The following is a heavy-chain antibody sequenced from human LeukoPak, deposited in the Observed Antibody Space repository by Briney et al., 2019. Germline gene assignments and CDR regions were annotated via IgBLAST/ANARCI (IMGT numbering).Heavy chain of an antibody. Sequence: GGSLRLSCAASGFTVSSNYMSWVRQAPGKGLEWVSGISWNSGSIGYADSVKGRFTISRDNAKNSLYLQMNSLRAEDTALYYCAKDTSYYYDSSGYFDYWGQGTLVTVSS. J-gene: IGHJ4*02. CDR2: ISWNSGSI. CDR1: GFTVSSNY. CDR3: AKDTSYYYDSSGYFDY. V-gene: IGHV3-9*01. D-gene: IGHD3-22*01.